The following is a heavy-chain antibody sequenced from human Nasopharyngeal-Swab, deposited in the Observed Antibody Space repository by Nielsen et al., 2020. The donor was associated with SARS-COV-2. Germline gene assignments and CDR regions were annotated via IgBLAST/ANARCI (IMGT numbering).Heavy chain of an antibody. CDR3: ARDRHGYDILTGYRRANNWFDP. J-gene: IGHJ5*02. V-gene: IGHV3-11*04. CDR2: ISSSGSTI. Sequence: SLKISCAASGFTFSDYYMSWIRQAPGKGLEWVSYISSSGSTIYYADSVKGRFTISRDNAKNSLYLQMNSLRAEDTAVYYCARDRHGYDILTGYRRANNWFDPWGQGTLVTVSP. D-gene: IGHD3-9*01. CDR1: GFTFSDYY.